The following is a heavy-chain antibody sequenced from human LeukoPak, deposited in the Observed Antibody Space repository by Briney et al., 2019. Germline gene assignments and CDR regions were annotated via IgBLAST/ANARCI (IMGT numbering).Heavy chain of an antibody. D-gene: IGHD6-19*01. Sequence: PGGSLRLSCAASGFTVISNYMSWVRQAPGKGVEWVSVIYSGGSTYYADSVKGRFTISRDNSKNTLYLQTNSLRAEDTAVYYCARAYSSGWYGDYWGQGTLVTVSS. V-gene: IGHV3-66*01. CDR3: ARAYSSGWYGDY. CDR1: GFTVISNY. CDR2: IYSGGST. J-gene: IGHJ4*02.